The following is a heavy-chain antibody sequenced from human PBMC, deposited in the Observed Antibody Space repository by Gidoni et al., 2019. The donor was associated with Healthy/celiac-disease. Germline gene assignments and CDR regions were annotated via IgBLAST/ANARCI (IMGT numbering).Heavy chain of an antibody. V-gene: IGHV4-39*01. J-gene: IGHJ4*02. CDR1: GGSISSSSYY. CDR3: ARVGADCSGGSCYSHFDY. D-gene: IGHD2-15*01. CDR2: IYYSGST. Sequence: QLQLQESGPGLVKPSETLSLTCTVSGGSISSSSYYLGWIRQPPGKGLEWIGVIYYSGSTYYNPSLKSRVTISVDTSKNQFSLKLSSVPAADTAVYYCARVGADCSGGSCYSHFDYWGQGTLVTVSS.